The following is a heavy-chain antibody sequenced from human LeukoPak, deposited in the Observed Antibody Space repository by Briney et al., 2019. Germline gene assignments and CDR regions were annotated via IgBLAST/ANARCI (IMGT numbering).Heavy chain of an antibody. J-gene: IGHJ4*02. CDR2: INHSGST. V-gene: IGHV4-34*01. Sequence: PSETLSLTCAVYGGSFSGYYWSWIRQPPGKGLEWIGEINHSGSTKYNPSLKSRVTISVDTSKNQFSLKLSSVTAADTAVYYCARGDYYDSSGYTYWGQGTLATVSS. D-gene: IGHD3-22*01. CDR3: ARGDYYDSSGYTY. CDR1: GGSFSGYY.